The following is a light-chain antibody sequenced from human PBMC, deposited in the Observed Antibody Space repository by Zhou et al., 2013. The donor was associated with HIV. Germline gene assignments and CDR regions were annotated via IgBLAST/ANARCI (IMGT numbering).Light chain of an antibody. CDR2: AAS. V-gene: IGKV1-39*01. CDR3: QQAKDFPWT. J-gene: IGKJ1*01. CDR1: QNINNY. Sequence: DIQMTQSPSSLSASVGDRITITCRASQNINNYLNWYRHKPGEAPKLLIYAASTLQSGVPSWFSGSGSGTDFTLTITSLQPEDFATYYCQQAKDFPWTFGQGTKVE.